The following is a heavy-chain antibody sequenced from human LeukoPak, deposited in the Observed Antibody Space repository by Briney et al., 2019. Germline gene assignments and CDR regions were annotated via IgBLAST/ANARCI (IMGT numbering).Heavy chain of an antibody. D-gene: IGHD2-21*02. V-gene: IGHV4-34*01. CDR3: ARGTPVVVTALSAFDI. CDR2: INHSGST. J-gene: IGHJ3*02. Sequence: SETLSLTCGVSDGSVSGYYWSWIRQPPGKGLEWIGEINHSGSTNYNPSLKSRVTISVDTSKNQFSLKLSSVTAADTAVYYCARGTPVVVTALSAFDIWGQGTMVTVSS. CDR1: DGSVSGYY.